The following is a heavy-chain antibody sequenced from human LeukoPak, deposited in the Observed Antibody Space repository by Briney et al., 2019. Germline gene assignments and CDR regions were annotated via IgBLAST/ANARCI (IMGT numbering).Heavy chain of an antibody. D-gene: IGHD3-3*01. CDR3: ATRYDFWSGYYTDY. J-gene: IGHJ4*02. CDR1: GGSFSGYY. Sequence: PSETLSLTCAVYGGSFSGYYWSWIRQPPGKGLEWIGEISHSGSTNYNPSLKSRVTISVDTSKNQFSLKLSSVTAADTAVYYCATRYDFWSGYYTDYWGQGTLVTVSS. V-gene: IGHV4-34*01. CDR2: ISHSGST.